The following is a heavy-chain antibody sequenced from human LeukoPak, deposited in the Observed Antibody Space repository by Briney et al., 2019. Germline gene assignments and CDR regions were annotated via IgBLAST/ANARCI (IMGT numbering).Heavy chain of an antibody. D-gene: IGHD4-17*01. V-gene: IGHV1-18*01. Sequence: ASVRVSCKASGYTFTSYGISWVRQAPGQGLEWMGWISAYNGNTNYAQKLQGRVTMTTDTSTSTAYMELRSLRSDDTAVYYCARDKHTLVTTDKRYYGMDVWGQGTTVTVSS. CDR1: GYTFTSYG. CDR3: ARDKHTLVTTDKRYYGMDV. J-gene: IGHJ6*02. CDR2: ISAYNGNT.